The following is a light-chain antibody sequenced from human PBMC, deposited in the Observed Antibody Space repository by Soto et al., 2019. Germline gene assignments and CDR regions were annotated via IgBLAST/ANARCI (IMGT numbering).Light chain of an antibody. CDR2: FAS. J-gene: IGKJ1*01. Sequence: EIVLTQSPGTLSLSPGERATLSCRASQSVSNNYLAWYQQKPGQAPRLLMYFASNRATGIPPRFSGSGSGTDFTLTIDSLEPEDFAVYYCQQRSAWPWTFGQGTKVDIK. CDR1: QSVSNNY. CDR3: QQRSAWPWT. V-gene: IGKV3-11*01.